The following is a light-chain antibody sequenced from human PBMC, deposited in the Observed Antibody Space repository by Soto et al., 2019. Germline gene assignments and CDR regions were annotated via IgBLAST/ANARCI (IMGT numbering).Light chain of an antibody. V-gene: IGKV1-5*03. CDR3: QQYDSYST. J-gene: IGKJ4*01. Sequence: DIQMTQSPSTLSASVGYRVTITCRASQSIRSWLAWYQQKPGKAPRLLIYKASSLESGVPSRFSGGGFGTEFTLTISSLQPDDSATYYCQQYDSYSTFGGGTKVEIK. CDR1: QSIRSW. CDR2: KAS.